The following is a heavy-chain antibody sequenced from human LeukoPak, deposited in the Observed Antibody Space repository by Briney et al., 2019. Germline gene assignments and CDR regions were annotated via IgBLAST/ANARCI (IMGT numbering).Heavy chain of an antibody. Sequence: GESLKLSCKGSGYNFANYWIGWVRQMPGKGLEWIGIIYPGDSDTRYSPSFQGQVTISADKSISTAFLQWSSLKASDTAMYYCARAPSYQFSSSSAYYYYMDVWGKGTTVTVSS. J-gene: IGHJ6*03. D-gene: IGHD6-6*01. CDR3: ARAPSYQFSSSSAYYYYMDV. V-gene: IGHV5-51*01. CDR1: GYNFANYW. CDR2: IYPGDSDT.